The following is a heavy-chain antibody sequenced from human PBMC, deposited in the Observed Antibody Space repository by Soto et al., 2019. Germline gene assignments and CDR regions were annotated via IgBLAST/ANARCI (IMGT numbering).Heavy chain of an antibody. V-gene: IGHV2-26*01. CDR1: GFSLSNARMG. CDR2: IFSNDEK. D-gene: IGHD6-19*01. CDR3: ARIPEQWLAFDY. J-gene: IGHJ4*02. Sequence: SGPTLVNPTETLTLTCTVSGFSLSNARMGVSWIRQPPGKTLEWLAHIFSNDEKSYSTSLKSRLTISKDTSKSQVVLTMTNMDPVDTATYYCARIPEQWLAFDYWGQGTLVTVSS.